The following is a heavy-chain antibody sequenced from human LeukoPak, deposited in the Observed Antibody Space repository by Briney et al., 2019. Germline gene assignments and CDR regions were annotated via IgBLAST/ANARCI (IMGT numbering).Heavy chain of an antibody. Sequence: SETLSLTCTVSGGSISSYYWSWIQQPPGKGLEWIGYIYYSGSTNYNPSLKSRVTISVDTSKNQFSLKLSSVTAADTAVYYCARGRSMVRGVIWNYWGQGTLVTVSS. CDR2: IYYSGST. V-gene: IGHV4-59*01. CDR3: ARGRSMVRGVIWNY. J-gene: IGHJ4*02. D-gene: IGHD3-10*01. CDR1: GGSISSYY.